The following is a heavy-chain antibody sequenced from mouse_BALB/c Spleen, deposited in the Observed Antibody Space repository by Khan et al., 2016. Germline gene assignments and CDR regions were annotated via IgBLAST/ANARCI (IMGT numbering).Heavy chain of an antibody. J-gene: IGHJ4*01. CDR2: IAPGSGGA. CDR1: GYTFTSYW. Sequence: DLVKPGASVKLSCKASGYTFTSYWINWIKQRPGQGLEWIGRIAPGSGGAYYNEMFKGKATLTVDTSSSTAYIQLSSLSSEDSAVYFWSREGTVPLMDYWGQGTSVTVSS. D-gene: IGHD1-1*01. CDR3: SREGTVPLMDY. V-gene: IGHV1S41*01.